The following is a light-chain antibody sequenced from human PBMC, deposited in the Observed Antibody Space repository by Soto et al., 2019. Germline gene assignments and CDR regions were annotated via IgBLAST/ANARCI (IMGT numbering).Light chain of an antibody. CDR2: GVS. J-gene: IGKJ4*01. V-gene: IGKV3-20*01. CDR1: QSLRSSS. CDR3: QQYGSSPLT. Sequence: EIVLTQSPGTLSVSPGERATLSCRASQSLRSSSLAWYQQRLGQAPRLLIYGVSRRATGIPDRFSGSGSGTDFTLTISRLEPEDFAVYYCQQYGSSPLTFGGGTKVEIK.